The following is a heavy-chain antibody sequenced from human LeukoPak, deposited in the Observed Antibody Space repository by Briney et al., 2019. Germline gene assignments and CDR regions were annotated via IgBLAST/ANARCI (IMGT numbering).Heavy chain of an antibody. V-gene: IGHV4-31*03. J-gene: IGHJ4*02. D-gene: IGHD3-16*01. Sequence: PSQTLSLTCTVSGGSISSGGYYWSWIRQHPGKGLEWIGYIYYSGSTYYNPSLKSRVTISVDTSKNQFSLKVSSVTAADTAVYYCARDGPGDLRFDYWGQGTLVTVSS. CDR2: IYYSGST. CDR3: ARDGPGDLRFDY. CDR1: GGSISSGGYY.